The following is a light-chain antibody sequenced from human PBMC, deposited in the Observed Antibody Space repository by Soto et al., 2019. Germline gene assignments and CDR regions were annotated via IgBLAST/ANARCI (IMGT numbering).Light chain of an antibody. V-gene: IGKV1-5*03. J-gene: IGKJ4*01. CDR2: KAS. CDR1: QSVGTW. Sequence: DIQMTQSPSTLSASVGDRVTITCRASQSVGTWLAWYQQRSGRVPKLLIYKASTLQSGVPSRFSGSGSGTEFTITISSLQPDDFATYDCQHYYSYPPTFGGGTKVEI. CDR3: QHYYSYPPT.